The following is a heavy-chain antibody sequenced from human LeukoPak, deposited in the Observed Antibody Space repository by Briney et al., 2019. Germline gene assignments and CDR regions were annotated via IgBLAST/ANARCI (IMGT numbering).Heavy chain of an antibody. Sequence: PSETLSLTCTVSGGSISGYYWSWIRQPAGKGLEWIGRIYTSGSTNYNPSLKSRVTISVDTSKNQFSLKLSSVTAADTAVYYCARDSREMATTHYYYYYMDVWGKGTTVTISS. D-gene: IGHD5-24*01. V-gene: IGHV4-4*07. J-gene: IGHJ6*03. CDR2: IYTSGST. CDR1: GGSISGYY. CDR3: ARDSREMATTHYYYYYMDV.